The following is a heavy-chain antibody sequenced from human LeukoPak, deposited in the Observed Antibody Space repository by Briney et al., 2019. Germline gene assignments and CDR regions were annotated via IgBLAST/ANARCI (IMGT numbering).Heavy chain of an antibody. Sequence: GGSLRLSCAASGFTFSSYGMHWVRQAPGKGLEWVAVISYDGSNKYYADSVKGRFTISRDNSKNTLYLQMNSLRAEDTAVYYCARGSLYDSSGYYHYMDDAFDIWGQGTMVTVSS. V-gene: IGHV3-30*03. J-gene: IGHJ3*02. CDR3: ARGSLYDSSGYYHYMDDAFDI. D-gene: IGHD3-22*01. CDR1: GFTFSSYG. CDR2: ISYDGSNK.